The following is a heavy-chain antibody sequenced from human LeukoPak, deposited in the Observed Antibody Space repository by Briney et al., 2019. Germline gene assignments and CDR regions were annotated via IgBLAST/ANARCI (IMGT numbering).Heavy chain of an antibody. D-gene: IGHD6-6*01. Sequence: GGSLRLSCAASGFTFGSYDVHWVRQAPGKGLEWVAFIRHDGSDKYYADSVKGRFTISRDNSKSTLYLQMNSLRAEDTAVYHCARKKSVYRSSSSTYYYMDVWGKGTTVTVSS. CDR1: GFTFGSYD. V-gene: IGHV3-30*02. CDR2: IRHDGSDK. CDR3: ARKKSVYRSSSSTYYYMDV. J-gene: IGHJ6*03.